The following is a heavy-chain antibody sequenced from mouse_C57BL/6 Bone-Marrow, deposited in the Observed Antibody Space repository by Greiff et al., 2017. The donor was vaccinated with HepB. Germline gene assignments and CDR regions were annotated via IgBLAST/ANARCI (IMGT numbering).Heavy chain of an antibody. D-gene: IGHD1-1*01. Sequence: VQLKESGGGLVQPGGSLKLSCAASGFTFSDYGMAWVRQAPRKGPEWVAFISNLAYSIYYADTVTGRFTISRENAKNTLYLEMSSLRSEDTAMYYCARRGGSRGYFDVWGTGTTVTVSS. V-gene: IGHV5-15*01. J-gene: IGHJ1*03. CDR1: GFTFSDYG. CDR2: ISNLAYSI. CDR3: ARRGGSRGYFDV.